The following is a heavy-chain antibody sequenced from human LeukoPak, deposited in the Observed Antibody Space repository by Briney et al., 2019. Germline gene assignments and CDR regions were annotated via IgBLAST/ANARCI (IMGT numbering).Heavy chain of an antibody. CDR2: IYYSGNT. V-gene: IGHV4-4*02. CDR3: ARGLDY. J-gene: IGHJ4*02. CDR1: GDSISSTNW. Sequence: SGTLSLTCAVSGDSISSTNWWSWVRQPPGEGLEWIGEIYYSGNTNYNPSLKSRVTISVDESKNQFSLKLNSVTAADTALYFCARGLDYWGQGTLVTVSS.